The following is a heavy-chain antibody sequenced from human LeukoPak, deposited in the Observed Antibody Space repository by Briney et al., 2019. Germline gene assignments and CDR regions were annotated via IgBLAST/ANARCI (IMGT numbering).Heavy chain of an antibody. CDR2: IIPIFGTA. Sequence: SVKVSCKASGGTLSSYAISWVRQAPGQGLEWMGGIIPIFGTANYAQKFQGRVTITADKSTSTAYMELSSLRSEDTAVYYCASMTYCSSTSCHYYYYYYMDVWGKGTTVTVSS. CDR1: GGTLSSYA. D-gene: IGHD2-2*01. J-gene: IGHJ6*03. CDR3: ASMTYCSSTSCHYYYYYYMDV. V-gene: IGHV1-69*06.